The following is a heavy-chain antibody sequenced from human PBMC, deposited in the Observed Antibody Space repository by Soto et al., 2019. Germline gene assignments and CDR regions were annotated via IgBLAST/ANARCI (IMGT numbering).Heavy chain of an antibody. CDR2: IIPIFGTA. CDR3: ARSVVAKYYYYYYGLAV. Sequence: SVKVSCKASGGTFSSYAISWVRQAPGQGLEWMGGIIPIFGTANYAQKFQGRVTITADESTSTAYMELSSLRSEDTAVYYCARSVVAKYYYYYYGLAVWGQGTTVTVSS. CDR1: GGTFSSYA. D-gene: IGHD2-15*01. J-gene: IGHJ6*02. V-gene: IGHV1-69*13.